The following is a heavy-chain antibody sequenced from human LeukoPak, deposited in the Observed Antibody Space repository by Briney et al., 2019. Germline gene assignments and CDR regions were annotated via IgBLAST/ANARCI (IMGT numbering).Heavy chain of an antibody. V-gene: IGHV3-48*03. CDR1: GFTFSSYE. J-gene: IGHJ5*02. CDR3: ARLLEMATISWFDP. D-gene: IGHD5-24*01. Sequence: GGSLRLSCAASGFTFSSYEMNWVRQAPGKGLEWVSYISSSGSTIYYADSVQGRFTISRDNAKNSLYLQMNSLRAEDTAVYYCARLLEMATISWFDPWGQGTLVTVSS. CDR2: ISSSGSTI.